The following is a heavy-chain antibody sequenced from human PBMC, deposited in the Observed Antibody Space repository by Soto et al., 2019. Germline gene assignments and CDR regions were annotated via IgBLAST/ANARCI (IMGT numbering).Heavy chain of an antibody. CDR2: ISSSSSTI. CDR3: ARSRMVRGVITIRDAFDI. V-gene: IGHV3-48*01. J-gene: IGHJ3*02. CDR1: GFTFSSYS. Sequence: GGSLRLSCAASGFTFSSYSMNWVRQAPGKGLEWVSYISSSSSTIYYADSVKGRFTISRGNAKNSLYLQMNSLRAEDTAVYYCARSRMVRGVITIRDAFDIWGQGTMVTVSS. D-gene: IGHD3-10*01.